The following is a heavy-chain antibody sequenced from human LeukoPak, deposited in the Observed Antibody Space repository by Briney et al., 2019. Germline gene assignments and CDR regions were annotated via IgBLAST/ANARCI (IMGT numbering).Heavy chain of an antibody. V-gene: IGHV4-39*07. D-gene: IGHD6-6*01. Sequence: SETLSLTCTVSGGSISSSSYYWGWIRQPPGKGLEWIGSIYYSGSTYYNPSLKSRVTISVDTSKNQFSLKLSSVTAADTAVYYCAASIAARQGFWGQGTLVTVSS. CDR1: GGSISSSSYY. CDR2: IYYSGST. CDR3: AASIAARQGF. J-gene: IGHJ4*02.